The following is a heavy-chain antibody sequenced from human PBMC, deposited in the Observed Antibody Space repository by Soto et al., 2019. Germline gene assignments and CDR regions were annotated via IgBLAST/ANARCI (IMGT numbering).Heavy chain of an antibody. J-gene: IGHJ3*02. Sequence: QLQLQESGPGLVKPSETLSLTCTVSGGSISSSSYYWGWIRQPPGKGLEWIGSIYYSGSTYYNPSLKSRVTISVDTSKNQFSLKLSSVTAADTAVYYCASAHVLLWFGELQYPDAFDIWGQGTMVTVSS. CDR2: IYYSGST. CDR1: GGSISSSSYY. V-gene: IGHV4-39*01. CDR3: ASAHVLLWFGELQYPDAFDI. D-gene: IGHD3-10*01.